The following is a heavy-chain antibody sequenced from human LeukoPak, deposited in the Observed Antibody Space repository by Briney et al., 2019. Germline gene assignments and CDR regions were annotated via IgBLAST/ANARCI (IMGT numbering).Heavy chain of an antibody. CDR2: INHSGST. CDR1: GGSFSGYY. Sequence: SETLSLTCAVYGGSFSGYYWSWIRQPPGKGLEWIGEINHSGSTNYNPSLKSRVTISVDTSKNQFSLRLSSVTAADTAMYYCARGGYGSDLPYDWGQGTLVTVSS. J-gene: IGHJ4*02. V-gene: IGHV4-34*01. CDR3: ARGGYGSDLPYD. D-gene: IGHD3-10*01.